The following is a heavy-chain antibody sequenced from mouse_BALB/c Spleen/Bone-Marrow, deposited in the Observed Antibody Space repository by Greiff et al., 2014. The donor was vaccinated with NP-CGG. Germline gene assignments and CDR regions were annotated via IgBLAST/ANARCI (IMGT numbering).Heavy chain of an antibody. J-gene: IGHJ3*01. CDR1: GFTFTDYC. CDR3: ARDRRYDLAWFAY. D-gene: IGHD2-14*01. Sequence: EVKLVESGGGLVQPGGSLRLSCATSGFTFTDYCMSWVRQPPGKALEWLGFIRNKANGYTTEYSASVKGRFTISRDNSQSILYLQMNTLRAEDSATYYCARDRRYDLAWFAYWGQGTLVTVSA. V-gene: IGHV7-3*02. CDR2: IRNKANGYTT.